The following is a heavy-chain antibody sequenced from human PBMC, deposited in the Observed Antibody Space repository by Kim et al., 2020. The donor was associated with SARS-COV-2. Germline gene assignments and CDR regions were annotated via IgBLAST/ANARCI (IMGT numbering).Heavy chain of an antibody. D-gene: IGHD6-6*01. Sequence: GGSLRLSCAASGFTFSSYAMHWVRQAPGKGLEWVAVISYDGSNKYYADSVKGRFTISRDNSKNTLYLQMNSLRAEDTAVYYCARDSSRQYSYYGMDVWGQGTTVTVSS. CDR3: ARDSSRQYSYYGMDV. V-gene: IGHV3-30*04. CDR2: ISYDGSNK. J-gene: IGHJ6*02. CDR1: GFTFSSYA.